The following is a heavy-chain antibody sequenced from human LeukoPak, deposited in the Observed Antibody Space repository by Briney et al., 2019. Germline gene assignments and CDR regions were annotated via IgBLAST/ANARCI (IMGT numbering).Heavy chain of an antibody. CDR3: AKDNSGSYYFDY. V-gene: IGHV3-30*02. CDR1: GFTFSSYG. Sequence: GGSLRLSCAASGFTFSSYGMHWVSQAPGKGLEWVAFIRYDGSNKYYADSVKGRFTISRDNSKNTMYLQMKSLRAEDTAVYYCAKDNSGSYYFDYWGQGNLVTVSS. D-gene: IGHD1-26*01. CDR2: IRYDGSNK. J-gene: IGHJ4*02.